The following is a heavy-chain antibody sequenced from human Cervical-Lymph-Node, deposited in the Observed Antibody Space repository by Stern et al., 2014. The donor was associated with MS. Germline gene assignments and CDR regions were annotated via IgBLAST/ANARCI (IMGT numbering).Heavy chain of an antibody. CDR1: GVSISSGGYY. J-gene: IGHJ4*02. Sequence: VQLVESGPGLLKPSQTLSLSCTVSGVSISSGGYYWSWIRQLPGKGLEWIGYFCFSGTTSYNPSVTSRVSISVDTSKNQFSLNLRSVTAADTAVYYCANGGDEYNPIDYWGQGTLVIVSP. CDR3: ANGGDEYNPIDY. V-gene: IGHV4-31*03. D-gene: IGHD5-24*01. CDR2: FCFSGTT.